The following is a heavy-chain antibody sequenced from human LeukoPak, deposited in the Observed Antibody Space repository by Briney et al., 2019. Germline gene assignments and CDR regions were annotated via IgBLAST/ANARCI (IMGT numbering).Heavy chain of an antibody. J-gene: IGHJ4*02. V-gene: IGHV1-2*02. CDR3: ARIRGGNNYHFDY. D-gene: IGHD1-26*01. CDR1: GYTYTDYY. CDR2: INPYSGGT. Sequence: GASVKVSCKASGYTYTDYYMHRVRQAPGQGLEWMEWINPYSGGTNYAQNFQGRVTMTRGTSISTGYMELSRLGSDDTAVYYCARIRGGNNYHFDYWGQGTLVTVSS.